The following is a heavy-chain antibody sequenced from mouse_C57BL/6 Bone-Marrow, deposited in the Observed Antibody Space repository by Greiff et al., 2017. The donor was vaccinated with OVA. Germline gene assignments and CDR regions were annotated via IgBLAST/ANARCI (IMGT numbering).Heavy chain of an antibody. D-gene: IGHD5-5*01. CDR1: GYTFTSYG. Sequence: VQLQQSGAEPARPGASVKLSCKASGYTFTSYGISWVKQRTGQGLEWIGEIYPRSGNTYYNEKFKGKATLTADKSSSTAYMELRSLTSEDSAVYFWARQLGKPTYWEGYAMDYWGQGTSVTVSS. J-gene: IGHJ4*01. V-gene: IGHV1-81*01. CDR2: IYPRSGNT. CDR3: ARQLGKPTYWEGYAMDY.